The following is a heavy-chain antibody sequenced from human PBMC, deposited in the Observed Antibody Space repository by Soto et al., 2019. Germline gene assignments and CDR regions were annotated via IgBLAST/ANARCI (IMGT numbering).Heavy chain of an antibody. CDR3: ARASYYYDSSGYYSIGTFDI. V-gene: IGHV4-59*01. Sequence: SETLSLTCTVSGGSISSYYWSWIRQPPGKGLEWIGYIYYSGSTNYNPSLKSRVTISVDTSKNQFSLKLSSVTAADTAVYYCARASYYYDSSGYYSIGTFDIWGQGTMVTVSS. J-gene: IGHJ3*02. CDR1: GGSISSYY. D-gene: IGHD3-22*01. CDR2: IYYSGST.